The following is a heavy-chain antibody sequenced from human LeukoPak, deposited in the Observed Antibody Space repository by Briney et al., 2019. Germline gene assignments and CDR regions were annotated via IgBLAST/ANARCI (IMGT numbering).Heavy chain of an antibody. CDR2: ISAYNGNT. Sequence: GASVKVSCKASGYTFTSYGISWVRQAPGQGLEWMGWISAYNGNTNYAQKLQGRVIMTTDTSTSTAYMELRSLKSDDTAVYYCARVAGSGSLTGYFYYMDVWGKGTTVTLSS. CDR1: GYTFTSYG. D-gene: IGHD3-10*01. CDR3: ARVAGSGSLTGYFYYMDV. J-gene: IGHJ6*03. V-gene: IGHV1-18*01.